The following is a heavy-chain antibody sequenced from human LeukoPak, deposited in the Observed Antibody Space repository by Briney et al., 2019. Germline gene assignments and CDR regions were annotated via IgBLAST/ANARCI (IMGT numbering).Heavy chain of an antibody. Sequence: PGGSLRLSCAASGFTVSSNYMSWVRQAPGKGLEWVSSISSSSSYTYYADSVKGRFSISRDNAKNSLHLQMNSLRAEDTAVYYCARDQPLYYYYSSSFLPLDSWGQGTLVTVSS. V-gene: IGHV3-21*01. J-gene: IGHJ4*02. CDR2: ISSSSSYT. CDR1: GFTVSSNY. CDR3: ARDQPLYYYYSSSFLPLDS. D-gene: IGHD3-22*01.